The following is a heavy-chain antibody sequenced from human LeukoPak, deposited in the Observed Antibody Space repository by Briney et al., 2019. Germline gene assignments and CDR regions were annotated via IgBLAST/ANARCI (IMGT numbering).Heavy chain of an antibody. V-gene: IGHV4-39*01. CDR2: IYYSGST. D-gene: IGHD3-22*01. J-gene: IGHJ3*02. CDR1: GGSISSSSYY. Sequence: SETLSLTCTVSGGSISSSSYYWGWIRQPPGKGLEWIGSIYYSGSTYYNPSLKSRVTISVDTSKNQFSLKLSSVTAADTAVFYCARHLSYYYDSSGYSLLYAFDIWGQGTMVTVSS. CDR3: ARHLSYYYDSSGYSLLYAFDI.